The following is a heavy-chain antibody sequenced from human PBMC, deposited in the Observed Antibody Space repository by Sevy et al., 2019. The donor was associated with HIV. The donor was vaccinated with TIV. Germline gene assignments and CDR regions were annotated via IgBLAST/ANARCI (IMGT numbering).Heavy chain of an antibody. CDR1: GFTFDDYA. J-gene: IGHJ4*02. Sequence: GGSLRLSCAASGFTFDDYAMHWVRQAPGKGLEWVSGISWNSGSIDYADSVKGRFTISRDNAKNSLYLQMNSLRAEDTALYYCAKGYYDSSGYYHLEFPFDYWGQGTLVTVSS. D-gene: IGHD3-22*01. V-gene: IGHV3-9*01. CDR2: ISWNSGSI. CDR3: AKGYYDSSGYYHLEFPFDY.